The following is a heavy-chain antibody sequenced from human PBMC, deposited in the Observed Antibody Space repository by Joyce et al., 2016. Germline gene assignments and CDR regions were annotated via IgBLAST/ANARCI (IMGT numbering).Heavy chain of an antibody. CDR1: GGSMSSISFY. CDR3: ARLYSGNSVDY. CDR2: ISYSGKT. V-gene: IGHV4-39*01. J-gene: IGHJ4*02. D-gene: IGHD4-23*01. Sequence: QLHLQESGPGLVKPSETLSLTCTVSGGSMSSISFYGGWIRQRLGKGLEWIGSISYSGKTYYNPSLKSRVTTSIDTSKNQFSLDLTSVTAADTAVYYCARLYSGNSVDYWGQGTLVTVSS.